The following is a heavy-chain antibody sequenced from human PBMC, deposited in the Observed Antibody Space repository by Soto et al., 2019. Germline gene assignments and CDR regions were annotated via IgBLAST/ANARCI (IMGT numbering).Heavy chain of an antibody. CDR1: GYTFTGYY. J-gene: IGHJ4*02. Sequence: GASVEVSCKGSGYTFTGYYMHWVRQAPGQGLEWMGWINPNSGGTNYAQKFQGRVTMTRDTSISTAYMELSRLRSDDTAVYYCARVDFWSGRPFDYWGQGTLVTVSS. V-gene: IGHV1-2*02. CDR3: ARVDFWSGRPFDY. CDR2: INPNSGGT. D-gene: IGHD3-3*01.